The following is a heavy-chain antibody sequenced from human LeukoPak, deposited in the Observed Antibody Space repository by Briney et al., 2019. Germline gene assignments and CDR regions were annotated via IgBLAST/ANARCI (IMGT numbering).Heavy chain of an antibody. CDR1: GFSFSSLW. Sequence: GGSLRLSCAASGFSFSSLWMTWVRQAPGKGPEWVANIKEDGTDKHYADSVKGRFTISRDNAKSSLYLQLNSLRVEDTAVYYCARPRSDYWGQGTLVTVSS. V-gene: IGHV3-7*01. J-gene: IGHJ4*02. D-gene: IGHD3-3*01. CDR3: ARPRSDY. CDR2: IKEDGTDK.